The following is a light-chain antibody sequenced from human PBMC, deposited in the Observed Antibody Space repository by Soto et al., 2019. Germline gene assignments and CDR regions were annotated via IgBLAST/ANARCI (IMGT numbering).Light chain of an antibody. Sequence: DIQMTQSPSSLSASVGDRVTITCRASQSISSYLNWNQQKPGKAPKLLIYAASSLQSGVPSGFSGSGSGTDFTLTISSLQPEDFATYYCQQSYSTPLTFGGGTKVEIK. CDR3: QQSYSTPLT. V-gene: IGKV1-39*01. J-gene: IGKJ4*01. CDR1: QSISSY. CDR2: AAS.